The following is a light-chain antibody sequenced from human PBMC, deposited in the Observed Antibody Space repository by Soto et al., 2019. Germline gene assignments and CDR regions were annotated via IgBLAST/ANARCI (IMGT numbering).Light chain of an antibody. J-gene: IGKJ4*01. CDR3: QQYYSTPF. V-gene: IGKV4-1*01. CDR2: WAS. Sequence: DIVMTQSPDSLAVSLGERATINCKSSQRVLYSSNNKNYLACYQQKPGQPPKLLIYWASTRESGVPDRFSGSGSGTDFTLTISSLQAEDVAVYYCQQYYSTPFFGGGTKVEIK. CDR1: QRVLYSSNNKNY.